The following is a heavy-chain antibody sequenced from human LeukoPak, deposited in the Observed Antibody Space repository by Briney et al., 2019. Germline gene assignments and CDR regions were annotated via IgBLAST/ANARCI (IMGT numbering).Heavy chain of an antibody. Sequence: GGSLRLSCAASGFTFSSYSMNWVRQAPGKGLEWVSSISSSSSYIYYADSVKGRFTISRDNAKNSLYLQMSSLRAEDTAVYYCARANYDSSGYYEALHAFDYWGQGTLVTVSS. CDR3: ARANYDSSGYYEALHAFDY. D-gene: IGHD3-22*01. V-gene: IGHV3-21*01. CDR2: ISSSSSYI. J-gene: IGHJ4*02. CDR1: GFTFSSYS.